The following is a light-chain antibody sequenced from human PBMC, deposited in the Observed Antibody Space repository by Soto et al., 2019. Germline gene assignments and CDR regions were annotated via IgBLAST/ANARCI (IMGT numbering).Light chain of an antibody. CDR2: EVY. CDR1: NSDVGGYDR. J-gene: IGLJ3*02. CDR3: ISYIPSTTTHWV. V-gene: IGLV2-14*01. Sequence: QSALIQPASVSGSPGQSITISCTGTNSDVGGYDRVSWYQHHPGKAPKLLIFEVYNRPSGISDRFSGSKSGDTASLTISGLQAEDEADYYCISYIPSTTTHWVFGGGTKLTVL.